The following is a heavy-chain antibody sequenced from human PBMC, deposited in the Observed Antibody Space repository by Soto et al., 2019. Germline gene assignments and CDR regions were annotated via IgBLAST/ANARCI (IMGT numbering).Heavy chain of an antibody. CDR3: AISHDYGDHMYFFHH. V-gene: IGHV4-59*01. J-gene: IGHJ1*01. D-gene: IGHD4-17*01. Sequence: ASETLSLTCTVSGGSISSYYWSWIRQPPGKGLEWIGYIYYSGSTNYNPSLKSRVTISVDTSKNQFSLKLSSVTAADTAVYYCAISHDYGDHMYFFHHWGQGTLVTVSS. CDR1: GGSISSYY. CDR2: IYYSGST.